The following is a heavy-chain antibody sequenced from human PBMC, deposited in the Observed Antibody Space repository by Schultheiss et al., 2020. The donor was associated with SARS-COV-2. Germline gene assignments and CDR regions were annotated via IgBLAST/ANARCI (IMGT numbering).Heavy chain of an antibody. CDR1: GFTFSSYG. D-gene: IGHD2-8*02. Sequence: GESLKISCAASGFTFSSYGMHWVRQAPGKGLEWVAVISYDGSNKYYADSVKGRFTISRDNSKNTLYLQMNSLRAEDTAVYYCAKEALPYSIGVLADYWGQGTLVTVSS. J-gene: IGHJ4*02. CDR2: ISYDGSNK. CDR3: AKEALPYSIGVLADY. V-gene: IGHV3-30*18.